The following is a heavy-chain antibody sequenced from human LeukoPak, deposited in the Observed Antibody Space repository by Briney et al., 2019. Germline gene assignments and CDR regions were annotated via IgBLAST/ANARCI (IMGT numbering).Heavy chain of an antibody. Sequence: SSVKVSCKASGGTFSSYAISWVRQAPGQGLEWMGGIIPIFGTANYAQKFQGRVTITADESTSTAYMELSSLRSEDTAVYYCARKLSSGSYMSYWGQGTLVTVSS. D-gene: IGHD1-26*01. J-gene: IGHJ4*02. CDR2: IIPIFGTA. CDR1: GGTFSSYA. V-gene: IGHV1-69*13. CDR3: ARKLSSGSYMSY.